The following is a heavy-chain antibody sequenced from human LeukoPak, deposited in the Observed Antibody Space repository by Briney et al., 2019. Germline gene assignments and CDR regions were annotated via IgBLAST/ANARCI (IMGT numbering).Heavy chain of an antibody. CDR2: INTDGRDT. D-gene: IGHD1-7*01. CDR1: GFSFRSYF. CDR3: VAYNWNYPDY. Sequence: PGGSLRLSCAASGFSFRSYFMYWVHQAPGKGLVWVSRINTDGRDTEYADSVKGRFTISRDNAKNTLYMQMNSLREEDTAVYYCVAYNWNYPDYWGQGTLVTVSS. V-gene: IGHV3-74*03. J-gene: IGHJ4*02.